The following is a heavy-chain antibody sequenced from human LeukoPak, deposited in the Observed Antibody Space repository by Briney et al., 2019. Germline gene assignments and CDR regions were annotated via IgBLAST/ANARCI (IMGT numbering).Heavy chain of an antibody. J-gene: IGHJ6*02. CDR2: ISSSSSYI. D-gene: IGHD3-10*01. Sequence: GGSLRLSCAASGFTFSSYSMNWVRQAPGKGLEWVSSISSSSSYIYYADSVKGRFTISRDNSKNTLFLQMNSLRAQDTAIYYCAKASYYLGYYYGMDVWGQGTTVTVSS. V-gene: IGHV3-21*04. CDR1: GFTFSSYS. CDR3: AKASYYLGYYYGMDV.